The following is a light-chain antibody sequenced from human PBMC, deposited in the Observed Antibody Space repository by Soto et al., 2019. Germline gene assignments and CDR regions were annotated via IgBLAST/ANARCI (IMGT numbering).Light chain of an antibody. V-gene: IGKV3-15*01. Sequence: EIVMTQSPAVLSVSPGERATLSCRASQNIRFNLAWYQQKPGQAPRLLISAASTRATGIPARFSGSGSGTEFILTISGLEPEDSGIYHCHQHGGSPETFGQGTKV. CDR3: HQHGGSPET. J-gene: IGKJ1*01. CDR2: AAS. CDR1: QNIRFN.